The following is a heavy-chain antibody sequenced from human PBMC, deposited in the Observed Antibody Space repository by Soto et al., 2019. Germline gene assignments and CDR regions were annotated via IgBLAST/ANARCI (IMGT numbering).Heavy chain of an antibody. CDR3: ARARQLVGYFYYYIAV. CDR1: GYTFTNYG. CDR2: ISAYNGDT. Sequence: ASVKVTCKASGYTFTNYGITWVRQAPGQGLEWMGWISAYNGDTHYTQRLQGRVTMTTDTSTSTAYMELRGLRSDDTAVYYCARARQLVGYFYYYIAVWGKGTTVTVSS. V-gene: IGHV1-18*01. D-gene: IGHD6-6*01. J-gene: IGHJ6*03.